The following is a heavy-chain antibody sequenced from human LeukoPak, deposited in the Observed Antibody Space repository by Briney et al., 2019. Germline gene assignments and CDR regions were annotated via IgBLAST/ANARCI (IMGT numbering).Heavy chain of an antibody. Sequence: GGSLRLSCAASGFTFSSYGMSWVRQAPGKGLEWVSLISWDGRSTYYADSVKGRFTISRDNSKNSLYLQMNSLRAEDTALYYCAKDGHYGSGSYYFLDYWGQGTLVTVSS. J-gene: IGHJ4*02. D-gene: IGHD3-10*01. CDR3: AKDGHYGSGSYYFLDY. CDR2: ISWDGRST. CDR1: GFTFSSYG. V-gene: IGHV3-43D*03.